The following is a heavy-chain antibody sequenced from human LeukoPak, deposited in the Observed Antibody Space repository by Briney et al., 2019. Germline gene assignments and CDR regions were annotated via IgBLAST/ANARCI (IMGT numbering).Heavy chain of an antibody. D-gene: IGHD3-22*01. J-gene: IGHJ4*02. V-gene: IGHV1-18*01. Sequence: ASVKVSCKASGYTFTSYGISWVRQAPGQGLEWMGWISAYNGNTNYAQKLQGRVTMTTDTSTSTAYMELRSLRSDDTAVYYCARAHGYDSSGYSKAYFDYWGQGTLVTVSS. CDR2: ISAYNGNT. CDR3: ARAHGYDSSGYSKAYFDY. CDR1: GYTFTSYG.